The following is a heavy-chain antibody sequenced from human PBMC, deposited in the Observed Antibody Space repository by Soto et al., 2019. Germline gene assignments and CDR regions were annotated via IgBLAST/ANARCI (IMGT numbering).Heavy chain of an antibody. CDR3: ASRRDRGTMIVVVIGYLFDY. J-gene: IGHJ4*02. CDR2: IYYSGST. V-gene: IGHV4-39*01. CDR1: GGSISSSSYY. D-gene: IGHD3-22*01. Sequence: SETLSLTCTVSGGSISSSSYYWGWIRQPPGKGLEWIGSIYYSGSTYYNPSLKSRVTISVDTSKNQFSLKLSSVTAADTAVYYCASRRDRGTMIVVVIGYLFDYWGQGTLVTVSS.